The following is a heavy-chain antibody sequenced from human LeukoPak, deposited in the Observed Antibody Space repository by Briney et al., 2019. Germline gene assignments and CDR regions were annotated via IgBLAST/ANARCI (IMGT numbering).Heavy chain of an antibody. Sequence: GGSLRLSCAASGFTFSGSAMHWVRQASGKGLEWVGRIRSKANIYATAYAASVKGRFTISRDDSKNTAYLQMNSLKTEDTAVYYCTAGDPWDHWFLWGQGTMVTVSS. V-gene: IGHV3-73*01. J-gene: IGHJ3*01. D-gene: IGHD3-10*01. CDR1: GFTFSGSA. CDR2: IRSKANIYAT. CDR3: TAGDPWDHWFL.